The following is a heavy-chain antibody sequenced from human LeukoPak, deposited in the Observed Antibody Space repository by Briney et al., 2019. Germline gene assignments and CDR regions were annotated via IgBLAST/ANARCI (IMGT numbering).Heavy chain of an antibody. CDR1: GGTFSSYA. CDR2: IIPIFGTA. CDR3: ARGTPFQYGDIHYYYYYYMDV. D-gene: IGHD4-17*01. V-gene: IGHV1-69*06. Sequence: SVKVSCKASGGTFSSYAISWVRQAPGQGLEWMGGIIPIFGTANYAQKFQGRVTITADKSTSTAYMELSSLRSEDTAVYYCARGTPFQYGDIHYYYYYYMDVWGKGTTVTVSS. J-gene: IGHJ6*03.